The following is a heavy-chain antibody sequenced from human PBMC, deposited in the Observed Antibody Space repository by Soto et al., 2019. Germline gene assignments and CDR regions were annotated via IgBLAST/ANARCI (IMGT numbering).Heavy chain of an antibody. CDR3: ARWAVREEPEGRSDFWSGYYDAYYYYGMDV. J-gene: IGHJ6*02. Sequence: SVKVSCKASGGTFSSYAISWVRQAPGQGLEWMGGIIPIFGTANYAQKFQGRVTITADESTSTAYMELSSLRSEDTAVYYCARWAVREEPEGRSDFWSGYYDAYYYYGMDVWRQRTTVTVSS. CDR1: GGTFSSYA. V-gene: IGHV1-69*13. CDR2: IIPIFGTA. D-gene: IGHD3-3*01.